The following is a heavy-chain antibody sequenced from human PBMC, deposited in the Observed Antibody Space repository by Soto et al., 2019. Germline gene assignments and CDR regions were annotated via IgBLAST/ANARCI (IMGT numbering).Heavy chain of an antibody. V-gene: IGHV4-34*01. CDR1: GGSFSGYY. J-gene: IGHJ4*02. CDR2: INHSGST. D-gene: IGHD3-10*01. CDR3: ARSSMVRVFDY. Sequence: SETLSLTCAVYGGSFSGYYWSWIRQPPGKGLEWIGEINHSGSTNYNPSLKSRVTISVDTSKNQFSLKLSSVTAADTAVYYCARSSMVRVFDYWGQGTLVTAPQ.